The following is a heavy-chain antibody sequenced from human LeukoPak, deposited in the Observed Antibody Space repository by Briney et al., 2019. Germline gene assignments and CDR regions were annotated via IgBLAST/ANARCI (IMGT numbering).Heavy chain of an antibody. D-gene: IGHD3-22*01. V-gene: IGHV3-66*02. CDR3: ARNGGITMIVLVY. Sequence: GGSLRLSCEVPGFSVSDYYMNWFRQAPGKGREGGGLVPDSGAVFYAGSVTGRFTISRDNSKNRLCLKMKSLRADDTAVYYCARNGGITMIVLVYWGQGTLVTVSS. J-gene: IGHJ4*02. CDR1: GFSVSDYY. CDR2: VPDSGAV.